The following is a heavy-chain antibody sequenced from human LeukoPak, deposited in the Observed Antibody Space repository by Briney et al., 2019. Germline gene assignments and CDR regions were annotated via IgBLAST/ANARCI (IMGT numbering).Heavy chain of an antibody. Sequence: ASVKVSCKASGYTFTGYYMHWVRQAPGQGLEWMGWINPNSGGTNYAQKFQGRVTMTRDTSISTAYMELSRLRSDDTAVYYCARDRGILAYSSGWYSYWGQGTLVTVSS. CDR3: ARDRGILAYSSGWYSY. J-gene: IGHJ4*02. V-gene: IGHV1-2*02. CDR1: GYTFTGYY. D-gene: IGHD6-19*01. CDR2: INPNSGGT.